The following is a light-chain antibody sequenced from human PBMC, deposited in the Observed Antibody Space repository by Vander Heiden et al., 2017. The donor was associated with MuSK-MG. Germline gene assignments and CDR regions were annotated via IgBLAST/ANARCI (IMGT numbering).Light chain of an antibody. CDR2: EVT. CDR1: SGGYNY. J-gene: IGLJ2*01. CDR3: SSHAVTNTLI. V-gene: IGLV2-8*01. Sequence: QSALTQPPSASGSPGQSVTISCTGISGGYNYVSWYQQHPGKAPKVIIFEVTKRPSGVPDRFSGSRSGNTASLTVSGLQAEDEADYYCSSHAVTNTLIFGGGTKLTVL.